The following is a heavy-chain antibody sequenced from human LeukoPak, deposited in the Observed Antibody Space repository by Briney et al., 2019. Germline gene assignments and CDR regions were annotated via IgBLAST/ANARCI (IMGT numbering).Heavy chain of an antibody. CDR3: ARVETGTTLIGAADY. CDR2: ISRSSSYI. CDR1: GFTFSGYS. Sequence: GGSLRLSCAAPGFTFSGYSMNWVRQAPGKGLEWVSSISRSSSYIYYADSVKGRFTISRDNAKNSLHLQMNSLRAEDTAVYYCARVETGTTLIGAADYWGQGTLVTVSS. V-gene: IGHV3-21*01. J-gene: IGHJ4*02. D-gene: IGHD1-7*01.